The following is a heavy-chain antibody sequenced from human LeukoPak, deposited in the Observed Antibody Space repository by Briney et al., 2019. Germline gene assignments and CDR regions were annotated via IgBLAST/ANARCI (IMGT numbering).Heavy chain of an antibody. D-gene: IGHD3-10*01. CDR2: INPSGGST. Sequence: ASVKVSCKASGYTFTSYDINWVRQATGQGLEWMGIINPSGGSTSYAQKFQGRVTMTRDISTSTVYMELSSLRSEDTAVYYCAREGGYYGSGSYAFDIWGQGTIVTVSS. CDR3: AREGGYYGSGSYAFDI. CDR1: GYTFTSYD. V-gene: IGHV1-46*01. J-gene: IGHJ3*02.